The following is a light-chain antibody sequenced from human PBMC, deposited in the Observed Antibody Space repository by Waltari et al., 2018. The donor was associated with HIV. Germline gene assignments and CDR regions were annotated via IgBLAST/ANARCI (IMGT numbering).Light chain of an antibody. J-gene: IGKJ4*01. Sequence: PQSPATLSVSPGQRRPLSCRAGQSVGLNLAWYQQRPGQPPRLLVYGASIRASDVSTRFSASGSGTEFTLTITSVRSEDFATYFCQQYDVWPLTFGGGTNVDLK. V-gene: IGKV3-15*01. CDR2: GAS. CDR3: QQYDVWPLT. CDR1: QSVGLN.